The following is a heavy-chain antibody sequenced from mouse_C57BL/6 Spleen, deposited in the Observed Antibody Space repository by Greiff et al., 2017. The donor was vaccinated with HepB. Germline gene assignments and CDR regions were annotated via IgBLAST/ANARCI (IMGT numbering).Heavy chain of an antibody. V-gene: IGHV1-55*01. Sequence: QVQLQQPGAELVKPGASVKMSCKASGYTFTSYWITWVKQRPGQGLEWIGDIYPGSGSTNYNEKFKSKATLTVGTSSSTAYMQLSSLTSEDSAVYYCAREAGYYAFDYWGQGTTLTVSS. J-gene: IGHJ2*01. D-gene: IGHD2-3*01. CDR2: IYPGSGST. CDR1: GYTFTSYW. CDR3: AREAGYYAFDY.